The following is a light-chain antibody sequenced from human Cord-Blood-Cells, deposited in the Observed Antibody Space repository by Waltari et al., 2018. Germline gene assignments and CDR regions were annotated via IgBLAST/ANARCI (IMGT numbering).Light chain of an antibody. CDR1: QSVSSN. V-gene: IGKV3-15*01. CDR2: GAS. Sequence: EIVMTQSPATLSVSPGERATLSCRARQSVSSNLAWYQQKPGQAPRRLIYGASTRATVIPARVSGSGSGTEFTLTISSLQSEDFAVYYCQQYNNWPRTFGPGTRVDIK. J-gene: IGKJ3*01. CDR3: QQYNNWPRT.